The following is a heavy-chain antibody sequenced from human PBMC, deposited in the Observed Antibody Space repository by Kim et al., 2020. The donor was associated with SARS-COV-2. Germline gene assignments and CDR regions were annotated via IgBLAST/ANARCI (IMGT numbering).Heavy chain of an antibody. Sequence: ASVKVSCKASGYKFTSYFVHWVRQAPAQGLEWLGIVNPSVYSTTYAQKFQGRVSMTRDTSTSTVYLVLNSLTSEDTAVYYCARSFDIRGDQLDYLGQGTLVTVSS. D-gene: IGHD7-27*01. CDR1: GYKFTSYF. J-gene: IGHJ4*02. CDR3: ARSFDIRGDQLDY. CDR2: VNPSVYST. V-gene: IGHV1-46*01.